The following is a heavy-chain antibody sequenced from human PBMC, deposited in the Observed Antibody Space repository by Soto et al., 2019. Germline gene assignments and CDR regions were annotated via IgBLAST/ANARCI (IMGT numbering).Heavy chain of an antibody. Sequence: EVQLLESGGGLVQPGGSLRLSCAASGFTFSSYAMSWVRQAPGKGLEWVSAISGSGGSTYYADSVKGRFTISRDNSKNTLYLQMNSLRAEDTAVYYCALHSAPSDFGVVISPYYYYGMDVWGQGTTVTVSS. CDR3: ALHSAPSDFGVVISPYYYYGMDV. D-gene: IGHD3-3*01. J-gene: IGHJ6*02. V-gene: IGHV3-23*01. CDR1: GFTFSSYA. CDR2: ISGSGGST.